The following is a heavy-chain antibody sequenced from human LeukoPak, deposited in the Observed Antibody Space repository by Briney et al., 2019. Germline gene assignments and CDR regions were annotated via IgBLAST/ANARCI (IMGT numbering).Heavy chain of an antibody. V-gene: IGHV4-30-4*01. CDR2: IYYSGST. CDR1: GGSISSGDYY. CDR3: ARGDYVWGSYRYTPLAFDY. Sequence: PSETLSLTCTVSGGSISSGDYYWSWIRQPPGKGLEWIGYIYYSGSTYYNPSLKSRVTISVDTSKNQFSLKLSSVTAADTAVYYCARGDYVWGSYRYTPLAFDYWGQGTLVTVPS. J-gene: IGHJ4*02. D-gene: IGHD3-16*02.